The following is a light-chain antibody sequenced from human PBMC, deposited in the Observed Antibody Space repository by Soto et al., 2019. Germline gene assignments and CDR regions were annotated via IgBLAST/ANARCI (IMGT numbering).Light chain of an antibody. CDR1: QSIPTTY. CDR2: DIS. CDR3: QQYEKWPIT. V-gene: IGKV3D-15*01. Sequence: EIVLTQSPGTLSLSPGEGATLACRASQSIPTTYFAWYQQKPGQAPRLLIYDISTRATGIPDRFSGSGSGTEFTLTISSLQSEDFARYYCQQYEKWPITFGQGTRLEIK. J-gene: IGKJ5*01.